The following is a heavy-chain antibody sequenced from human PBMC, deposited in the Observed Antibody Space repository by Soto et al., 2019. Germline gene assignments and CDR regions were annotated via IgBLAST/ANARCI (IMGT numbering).Heavy chain of an antibody. CDR3: AREGVAPYNYNGMDV. CDR1: GYTFTRSG. J-gene: IGHJ6*02. CDR2: ISTYNGDT. Sequence: QVQLVQSGAEVKKPGASVKVSCKASGYTFTRSGISWVRQAPGQGLEWMGWISTYNGDTNYAQTFQGRVTMTTDTPTTTVYMELRSLRSDDTAVYYCAREGVAPYNYNGMDVWGHGTPVTVSS. D-gene: IGHD5-12*01. V-gene: IGHV1-18*01.